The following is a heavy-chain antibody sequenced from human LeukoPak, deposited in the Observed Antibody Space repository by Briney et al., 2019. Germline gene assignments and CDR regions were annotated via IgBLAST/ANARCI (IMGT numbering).Heavy chain of an antibody. CDR3: ARVRDYYASSDYSDY. Sequence: ASEKVSCKTSGYTFTSYYVSWVRQAPGQGLEWMGWISGYNAKTKYVQKFQGRITMTIDTSTTTAYMELRSLTSDDTAVYYCARVRDYYASSDYSDYWGQGTLVTVSS. CDR1: GYTFTSYY. V-gene: IGHV1-18*04. CDR2: ISGYNAKT. J-gene: IGHJ4*02. D-gene: IGHD3-22*01.